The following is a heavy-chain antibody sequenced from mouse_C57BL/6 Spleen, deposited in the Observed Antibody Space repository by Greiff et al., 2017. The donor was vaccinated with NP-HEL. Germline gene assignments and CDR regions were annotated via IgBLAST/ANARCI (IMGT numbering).Heavy chain of an antibody. D-gene: IGHD4-1*01. Sequence: VQLQQSGPGLVQPSQSLSITCTVSGFSLTSYGVNWVRQSPGKGLEWLGVIWSGGSTDDNAAFISRLSISKDNSKSQVFFKMNSLQADDTAIYYCARTGRTGIWCSYGGQGTLVTVSA. CDR3: ARTGRTGIWCSY. CDR1: GFSLTSYG. J-gene: IGHJ3*01. CDR2: IWSGGST. V-gene: IGHV2-2*01.